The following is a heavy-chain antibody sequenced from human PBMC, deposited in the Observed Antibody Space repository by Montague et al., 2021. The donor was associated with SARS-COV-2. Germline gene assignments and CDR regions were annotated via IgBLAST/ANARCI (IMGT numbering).Heavy chain of an antibody. CDR2: IYYSGST. Sequence: SETLSLTCTVSGVSISSYYWSWIRQPPGKGLEWIGYIYYSGSTNYNPSLTRPVTISVDTSKNQFSLKLSSVTAAVTAVYYCARGFDYWGQGTLVTVSS. CDR3: ARGFDY. CDR1: GVSISSYY. J-gene: IGHJ4*02. V-gene: IGHV4-59*01.